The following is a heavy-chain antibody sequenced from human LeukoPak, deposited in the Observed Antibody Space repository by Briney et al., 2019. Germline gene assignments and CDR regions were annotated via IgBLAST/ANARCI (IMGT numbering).Heavy chain of an antibody. Sequence: ASVKVSCKASGYTFTGYYMHWVRQAPGQRLEWMGWINAGNGNTKYSQEFQGRVTITRDTSASTAYMELSSLRSEDMAVYYCAMGYSSSWPTVDYWGQGTLVTVSS. J-gene: IGHJ4*02. V-gene: IGHV1-3*03. CDR2: INAGNGNT. CDR1: GYTFTGYY. CDR3: AMGYSSSWPTVDY. D-gene: IGHD6-13*01.